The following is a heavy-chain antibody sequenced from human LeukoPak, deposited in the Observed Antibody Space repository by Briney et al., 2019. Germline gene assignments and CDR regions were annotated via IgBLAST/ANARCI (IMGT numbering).Heavy chain of an antibody. D-gene: IGHD3-16*02. CDR1: GGTFSSYA. CDR3: ARSDYVWGSYRTFDY. V-gene: IGHV1-69*06. J-gene: IGHJ4*02. CDR2: ISPIFGTA. Sequence: GASVKVSCKASGGTFSSYAISWVRQAPGQGPEWMGGISPIFGTANYAQKFQGRVTITADKSTSTAYMELSSLRSEDTAVYYCARSDYVWGSYRTFDYWGQGTLVTVSS.